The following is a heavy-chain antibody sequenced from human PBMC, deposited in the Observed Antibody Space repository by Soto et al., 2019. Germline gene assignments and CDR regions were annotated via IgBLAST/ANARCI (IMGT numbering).Heavy chain of an antibody. D-gene: IGHD1-1*01. CDR2: ISGSGGST. CDR3: AKMEYNWNDGDYYYYGMDV. CDR1: GFTFSSYA. Sequence: GGSLRLSCAASGFTFSSYAMSWVRQAPGKGLEWVSAISGSGGSTYYADSVKGRFTISRDNSKNTLYLQMNSLRAEDTAVYYCAKMEYNWNDGDYYYYGMDVWGQGTTVTVSS. V-gene: IGHV3-23*01. J-gene: IGHJ6*02.